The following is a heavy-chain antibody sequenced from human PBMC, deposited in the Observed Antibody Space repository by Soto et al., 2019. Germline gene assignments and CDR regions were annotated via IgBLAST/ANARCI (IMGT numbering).Heavy chain of an antibody. J-gene: IGHJ5*02. V-gene: IGHV4-59*08. CDR1: GGSISSYY. D-gene: IGHD6-13*01. Sequence: SETLSLTCTVSGGSISSYYWSWIRQPPGKGLEWIGYIYYSGSTNYNPSLKSRVTISVDTSKNQFSLKLSSVTAADTAVYYCARRVAAAGTNWFDPWGQGTLVTVSS. CDR3: ARRVAAAGTNWFDP. CDR2: IYYSGST.